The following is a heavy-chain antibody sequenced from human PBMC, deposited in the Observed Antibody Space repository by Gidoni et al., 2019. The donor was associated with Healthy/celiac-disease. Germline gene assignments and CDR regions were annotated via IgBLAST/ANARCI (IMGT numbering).Heavy chain of an antibody. CDR1: GFTFSSYS. CDR2: ISSSSSYI. D-gene: IGHD2-8*01. J-gene: IGHJ3*02. Sequence: AASGFTFSSYSMNWVRQAPGKGLEWVSSISSSSSYIYYADSVKGRFTISRDNAKNSLYLQMNSLRAEDTAVYYCASPYCTNGVCCDAFDIWGQGTMVTVSS. CDR3: ASPYCTNGVCCDAFDI. V-gene: IGHV3-21*01.